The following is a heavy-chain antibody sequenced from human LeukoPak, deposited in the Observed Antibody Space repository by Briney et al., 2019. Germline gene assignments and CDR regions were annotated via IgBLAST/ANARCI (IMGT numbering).Heavy chain of an antibody. Sequence: GESLRHSCSASGFTVSSNYMSWVRQAAGKELPWVSDIYSGGSTYYAVSVKARFTISRDNSKNPLYLQMNSLRVEDTAVYYCRTGVVVTLHAFDIWGQGTMVTVSS. V-gene: IGHV3-66*01. CDR2: IYSGGST. D-gene: IGHD3-22*01. J-gene: IGHJ3*02. CDR3: RTGVVVTLHAFDI. CDR1: GFTVSSNY.